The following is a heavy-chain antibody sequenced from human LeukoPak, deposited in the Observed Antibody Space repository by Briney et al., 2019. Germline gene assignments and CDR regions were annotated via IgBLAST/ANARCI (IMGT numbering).Heavy chain of an antibody. Sequence: PGGSLRLSCAASGFXRWVRQAPGKGLEWVSAISGSGGSTYYADSVKGRFTISRDNSKNTLYLQMNSLRAEDTAVYYCAKGIVRGVIAHFDYWGQGTLVTVSS. V-gene: IGHV3-23*01. CDR3: AKGIVRGVIAHFDY. CDR1: GF. CDR2: ISGSGGST. D-gene: IGHD3-10*01. J-gene: IGHJ4*02.